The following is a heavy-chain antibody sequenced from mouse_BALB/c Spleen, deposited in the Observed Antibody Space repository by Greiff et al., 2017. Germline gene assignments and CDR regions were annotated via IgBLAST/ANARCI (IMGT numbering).Heavy chain of an antibody. D-gene: IGHD2-4*01. Sequence: EVKLVESGGGLVKPGGSLKLSCAASGFTFSDYYMYWVRQTPEKRLEWVATISDGGSYTYYPDSVKGRFTISRDNAKNNLYLQMSSLKSEDTAMYYCARAPNDYDYYAMDYWGQGTSVTVSS. J-gene: IGHJ4*01. CDR2: ISDGGSYT. CDR1: GFTFSDYY. V-gene: IGHV5-4*02. CDR3: ARAPNDYDYYAMDY.